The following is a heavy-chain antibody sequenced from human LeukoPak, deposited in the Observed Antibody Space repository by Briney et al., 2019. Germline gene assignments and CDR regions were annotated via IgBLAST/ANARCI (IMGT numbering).Heavy chain of an antibody. J-gene: IGHJ5*02. CDR1: GFTFSKYW. D-gene: IGHD5-18*01. V-gene: IGHV4-39*07. Sequence: GSLRLSCAASGFTFSKYWVTWVRQAPGKGLEWIGSIYYSGSTYYNPSLKSRVTISVDTSKNQFSLKLSSVTAADTAVYYCARDRGQLWLSYNWFDPWGQGTLVTVSS. CDR3: ARDRGQLWLSYNWFDP. CDR2: IYYSGST.